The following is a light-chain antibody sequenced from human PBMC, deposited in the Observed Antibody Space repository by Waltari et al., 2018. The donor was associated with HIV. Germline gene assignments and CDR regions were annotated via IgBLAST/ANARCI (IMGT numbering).Light chain of an antibody. CDR2: VAS. Sequence: IVMTQSTATLSVSPGGRATLSCRASQSVNNSLVWYQQRPGQAPRLLIYVASTRATGIPGRFSGSGSGTEFTLTINSLQSEDFAVYYCQQYNSWPRTFGQGTKVEVK. CDR1: QSVNNS. J-gene: IGKJ1*01. CDR3: QQYNSWPRT. V-gene: IGKV3-15*01.